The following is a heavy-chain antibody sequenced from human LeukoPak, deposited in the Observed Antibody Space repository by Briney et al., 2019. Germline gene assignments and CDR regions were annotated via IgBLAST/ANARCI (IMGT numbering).Heavy chain of an antibody. CDR1: GGSFSGYY. D-gene: IGHD6-13*01. CDR2: INHSGST. Sequence: PSETLSLTCAVYGGSFSGYYWSWIRQPPGKGLEWIGEINHSGSTNYNPSLKSRVTISVDMSKNQFSLKLSSVTAADTAVYYCARGTAAGVAVSWFDPWGQGTLVTVSS. V-gene: IGHV4-34*01. CDR3: ARGTAAGVAVSWFDP. J-gene: IGHJ5*02.